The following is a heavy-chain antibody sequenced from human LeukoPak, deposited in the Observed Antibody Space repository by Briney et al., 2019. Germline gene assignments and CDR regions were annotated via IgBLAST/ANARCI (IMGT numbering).Heavy chain of an antibody. V-gene: IGHV1-18*01. D-gene: IGHD6-6*01. CDR3: ARDYGSIAARTPNRAPDY. CDR2: ISAYNGNT. J-gene: IGHJ4*02. CDR1: GYTFTSYG. Sequence: ASVKVSCKASGYTFTSYGISWVRQAPGQGLEWMGWISAYNGNTNYAQKLQGRVTMTTDTSTSTAYMELKSLRSDDTAVYYCARDYGSIAARTPNRAPDYWGQGTLVTVSS.